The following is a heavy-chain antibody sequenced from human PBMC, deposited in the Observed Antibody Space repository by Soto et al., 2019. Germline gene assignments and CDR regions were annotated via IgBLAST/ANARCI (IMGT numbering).Heavy chain of an antibody. CDR2: IIPILGIA. J-gene: IGHJ5*02. CDR3: AREDIVVVVAATPGFDP. D-gene: IGHD2-15*01. CDR1: GGTFSSYT. V-gene: IGHV1-69*08. Sequence: QVQLVQSGAAVKKPGSSVKVSCKASGGTFSSYTISWVRQAPGQGLEWMGRIIPILGIANYAQKFQGRVTITADKSTTTAYIELSSLRSEDTAVYYCAREDIVVVVAATPGFDPWGQGTLVTVSS.